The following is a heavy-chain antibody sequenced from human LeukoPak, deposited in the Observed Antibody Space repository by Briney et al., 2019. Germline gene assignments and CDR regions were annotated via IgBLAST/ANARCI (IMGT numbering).Heavy chain of an antibody. CDR2: ISSSSSTI. D-gene: IGHD3-10*01. J-gene: IGHJ4*02. V-gene: IGHV3-48*04. CDR3: ARGSYGSGIYWSDLLWQDY. Sequence: GGSLRLSCAASGFTFSSYSMNWVRQAPGKGLEWVSYISSSSSTIYYADSVKGRFTISRDNAKNSLYLQMNSLRAEDTAVYYCARGSYGSGIYWSDLLWQDYGGQGTLVTVSS. CDR1: GFTFSSYS.